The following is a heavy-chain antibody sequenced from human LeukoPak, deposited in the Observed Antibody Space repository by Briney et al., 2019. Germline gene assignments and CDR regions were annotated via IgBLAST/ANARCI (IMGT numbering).Heavy chain of an antibody. CDR1: GFTFSDYY. Sequence: GGSLRLSCAASGFTFSDYYMSWIRQAPGKGLEWVSYITDSGSTIHYADSVNGRFTISRDNAKNSLYLQMNSLRAEDSAVYYCARSIGLTGGGVDVWGRGTTVTVSS. V-gene: IGHV3-11*01. CDR3: ARSIGLTGGGVDV. J-gene: IGHJ6*02. CDR2: ITDSGSTI. D-gene: IGHD3-9*01.